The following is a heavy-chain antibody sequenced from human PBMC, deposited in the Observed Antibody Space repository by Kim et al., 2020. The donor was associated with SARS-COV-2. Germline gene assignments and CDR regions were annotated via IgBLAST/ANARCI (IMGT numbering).Heavy chain of an antibody. D-gene: IGHD1-26*01. CDR3: AKVVFPLVGVKGYYFDY. V-gene: IGHV3-30*18. CDR1: GFTFSSYG. CDR2: ISYDGSNK. J-gene: IGHJ4*02. Sequence: GGSLRLSCAASGFTFSSYGMHWVRQAPGKGLEWVAVISYDGSNKYYADSVKGRFTISRDNSKNTLYLQMNSLRAEDTAVYYCAKVVFPLVGVKGYYFDYWGQGTXVTXXS.